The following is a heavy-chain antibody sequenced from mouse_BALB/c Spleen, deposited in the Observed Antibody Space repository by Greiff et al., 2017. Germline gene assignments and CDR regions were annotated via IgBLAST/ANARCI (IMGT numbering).Heavy chain of an antibody. V-gene: IGHV3-2*02. D-gene: IGHD2-1*01. CDR3: ARGGNYVAYFDY. J-gene: IGHJ2*01. CDR1: GYSITSDYA. CDR2: ISYSGST. Sequence: VQLKQSGPGLVKPSQSLSLTCTVTGYSITSDYAWNWIRQFPGNKLEWMGYISYSGSTSYNPSLKSRISITRDTSKNQYYLQLNSVTTEDTATYYCARGGNYVAYFDYWGQGTTLTVSS.